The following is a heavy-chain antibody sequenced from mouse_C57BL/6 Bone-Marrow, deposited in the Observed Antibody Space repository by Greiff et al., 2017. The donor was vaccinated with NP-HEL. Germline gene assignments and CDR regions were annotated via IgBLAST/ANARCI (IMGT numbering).Heavy chain of an antibody. CDR1: GYTFTSYW. CDR2: IHPNSGST. Sequence: VQLQQPGAELVKPGASVKLSCKASGYTFTSYWMHWVKQRPGQGLEWIGMIHPNSGSTNYNEKFKSKATLTVDKSSSTAYMQLSSLTSEDSAVYYCARRITTVVDYAMDYWGQGTSVTVSS. D-gene: IGHD1-1*01. CDR3: ARRITTVVDYAMDY. V-gene: IGHV1-64*01. J-gene: IGHJ4*01.